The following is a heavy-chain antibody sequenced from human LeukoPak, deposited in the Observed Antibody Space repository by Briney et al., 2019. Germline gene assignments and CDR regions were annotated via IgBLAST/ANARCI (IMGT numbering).Heavy chain of an antibody. CDR2: ISPRGST. J-gene: IGHJ4*02. Sequence: SETLSLTCTVSGGSISSHYWSGIPQPAGKGLEWIGRISPRGSTHYKHSLKRRVTMSVDTFKNQLSLRLCSVTAADTAVSYCARDSHGSSGWYGFFDYWGQRTLVTVSS. CDR1: GGSISSHY. D-gene: IGHD6-19*01. V-gene: IGHV4-4*07. CDR3: ARDSHGSSGWYGFFDY.